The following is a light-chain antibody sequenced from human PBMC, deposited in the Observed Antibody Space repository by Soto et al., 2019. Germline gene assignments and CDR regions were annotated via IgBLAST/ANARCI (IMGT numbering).Light chain of an antibody. Sequence: DIQMTQSPSPLSASVGDRVTITCRASQSISSWLAWYQQKPGNAPKLMIYDASTLESGVPSRFSGSGSGTEFTLTITSLQPDDVATYYGQHFNSYTEAFGQGTRVEIK. J-gene: IGKJ5*01. CDR3: QHFNSYTEA. CDR2: DAS. CDR1: QSISSW. V-gene: IGKV1-5*01.